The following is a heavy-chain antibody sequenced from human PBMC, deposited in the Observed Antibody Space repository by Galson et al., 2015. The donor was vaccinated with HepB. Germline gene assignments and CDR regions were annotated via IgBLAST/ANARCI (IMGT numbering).Heavy chain of an antibody. V-gene: IGHV4-34*01. CDR1: GGSFSGYY. CDR3: ARTLIVGSSWYCAFDI. CDR2: INHSGST. D-gene: IGHD6-13*01. Sequence: TLSLTCAVYGGSFSGYYWSWIRQPPGKGLEWIGEINHSGSTNYNPSLKSRVTISVDTSKNQFSLKLSSVTAADTAVYYCARTLIVGSSWYCAFDIWGQGTMVTVSS. J-gene: IGHJ3*02.